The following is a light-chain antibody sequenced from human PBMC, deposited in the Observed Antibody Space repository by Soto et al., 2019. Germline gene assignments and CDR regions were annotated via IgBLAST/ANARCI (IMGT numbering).Light chain of an antibody. CDR2: DAS. Sequence: GDRVTITCRASQSVSSWLAWYQQKPGKAPKFLIYDASSLESGVPSRFSGSGAGTEFTLTISSLQPDDYATYYCQQYNGYSAWTFGQGTKVDIK. J-gene: IGKJ1*01. CDR3: QQYNGYSAWT. CDR1: QSVSSW. V-gene: IGKV1-5*01.